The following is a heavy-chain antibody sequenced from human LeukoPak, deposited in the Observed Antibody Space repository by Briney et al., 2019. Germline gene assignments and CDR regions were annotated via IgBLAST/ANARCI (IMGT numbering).Heavy chain of an antibody. D-gene: IGHD3-10*01. CDR2: VYYSGST. Sequence: SETLSLTCTVSGGSISTTNYYWGWIRQSPGKGLEWFGCVYYSGSTYYNPSLKSRVTISVDTSQNQFSLKLSSVTAADTAVYYCARATYHSGSGSYIYYYMDVWAKGTTVTVSS. CDR3: ARATYHSGSGSYIYYYMDV. J-gene: IGHJ6*03. CDR1: GGSISTTNYY. V-gene: IGHV4-39*07.